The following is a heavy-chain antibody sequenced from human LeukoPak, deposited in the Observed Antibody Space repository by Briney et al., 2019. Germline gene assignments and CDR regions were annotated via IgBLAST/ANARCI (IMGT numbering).Heavy chain of an antibody. V-gene: IGHV3-13*04. D-gene: IGHD6-13*01. Sequence: PGGSLRLSCAASGFTFSSYDMHWVRQATGRGLEWVSAIGTAGDTYYPGSVEGRFTISRDNSKNILYLQMNSLRAEDTAVYYCARAPRMVHFDYWGQGTLVTVSS. CDR2: IGTAGDT. J-gene: IGHJ4*02. CDR1: GFTFSSYD. CDR3: ARAPRMVHFDY.